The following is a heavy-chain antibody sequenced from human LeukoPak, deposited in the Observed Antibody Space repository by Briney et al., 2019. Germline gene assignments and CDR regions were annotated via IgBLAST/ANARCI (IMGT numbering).Heavy chain of an antibody. CDR3: ALAPSIAAAALYYYYGMDV. CDR1: GYTFTSYG. CDR2: ISAYNGNT. Sequence: GASVKVSCKASGYTFTSYGISWVRQAPGQGLEWMGWISAYNGNTNYAQKLQGRVTMTTDTSTSTAYMELSSLRSEDTAVYYCALAPSIAAAALYYYYGMDVWGQGTTVTVSS. V-gene: IGHV1-18*01. D-gene: IGHD6-13*01. J-gene: IGHJ6*02.